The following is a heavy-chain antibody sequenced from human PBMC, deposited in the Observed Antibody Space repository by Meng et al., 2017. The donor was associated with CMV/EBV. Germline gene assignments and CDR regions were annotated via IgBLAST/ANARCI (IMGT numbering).Heavy chain of an antibody. CDR2: ISAYNGNT. J-gene: IGHJ6*02. CDR3: ARDPGYCSSTSCPYYYYYGMDV. Sequence: ASVKVSCKASGYTFTSYGISWVRQAPGQGLEWMGWISAYNGNTNYAQKLQGRVTMTTDTSTSTAYMELRSLRSDDTAVYNCARDPGYCSSTSCPYYYYYGMDVWGQGTTVTVSS. V-gene: IGHV1-18*01. D-gene: IGHD2-2*03. CDR1: GYTFTSYG.